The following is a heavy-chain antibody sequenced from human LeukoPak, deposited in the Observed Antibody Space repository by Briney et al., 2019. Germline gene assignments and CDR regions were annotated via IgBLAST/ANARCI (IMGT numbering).Heavy chain of an antibody. D-gene: IGHD3-10*01. CDR1: GGSFSGYY. CDR3: ARGGYYGSGSYYNLDY. J-gene: IGHJ4*02. CDR2: INHSGST. Sequence: KPSETLSLTCAVYGGSFSGYYWSWIRQPPGKGLEWIGEINHSGSTNYNPSLKSRVTISVDTSKNQFSLKLSSVTAADTAVYYCARGGYYGSGSYYNLDYWGQGTLVTVSS. V-gene: IGHV4-34*01.